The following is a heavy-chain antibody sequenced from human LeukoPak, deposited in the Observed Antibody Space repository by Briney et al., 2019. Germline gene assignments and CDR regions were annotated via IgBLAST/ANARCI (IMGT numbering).Heavy chain of an antibody. D-gene: IGHD3-16*01. CDR1: GFTFSDSW. J-gene: IGHJ6*02. CDR2: MNQDGSEK. V-gene: IGHV3-7*01. CDR3: ATYTHWVAGDV. Sequence: GGSLRLSCAASGFTFSDSWMSWVRQAPGKGLEWLANMNQDGSEKDYVDSVKGRFTISRDNARNSLYLQMGSLRAEDTAVYYCATYTHWVAGDVWGQGTTVTVSS.